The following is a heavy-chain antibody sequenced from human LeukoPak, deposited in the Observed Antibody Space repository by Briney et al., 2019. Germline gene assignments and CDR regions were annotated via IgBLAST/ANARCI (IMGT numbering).Heavy chain of an antibody. J-gene: IGHJ4*02. CDR3: AKDYYYDSSGYSVYFEY. Sequence: GGSLRLSCAASGFTFSSYAMSWVRQAPGKGLDWVSGISGSGGSTYYADSVKGRFTISRDNSRNTMFLQMNSLRAEDTAVYHCAKDYYYDSSGYSVYFEYWGQGTLVTVSS. CDR2: ISGSGGST. D-gene: IGHD3-22*01. CDR1: GFTFSSYA. V-gene: IGHV3-23*01.